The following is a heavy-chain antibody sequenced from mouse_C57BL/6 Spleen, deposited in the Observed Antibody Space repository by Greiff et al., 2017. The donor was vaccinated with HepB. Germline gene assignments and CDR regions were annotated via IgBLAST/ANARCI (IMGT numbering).Heavy chain of an antibody. D-gene: IGHD1-1*02. J-gene: IGHJ3*01. CDR2: IYPGSGST. CDR1: GYTFTSYW. CDR3: AREWYDGSRRWFAY. Sequence: QVQLQQPGAELVKPGASVKMSCKASGYTFTSYWITWVKQRPGQGLEWIGDIYPGSGSTNYNEKFKSKATLTVGTSSSTAYLRLSSLTTEDSAVYYCAREWYDGSRRWFAYWGQGTLVSVSA. V-gene: IGHV1-55*01.